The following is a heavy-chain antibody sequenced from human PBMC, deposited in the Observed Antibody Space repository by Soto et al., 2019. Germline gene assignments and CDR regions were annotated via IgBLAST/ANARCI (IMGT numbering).Heavy chain of an antibody. CDR3: ARSGSMPYYYYGMDV. CDR2: ISGHNGDT. D-gene: IGHD3-10*01. V-gene: IGHV1-18*01. Sequence: QVQLVQSGAEVKKPGASVRVSCKASGYTFARYGIDWVRQAPGQGLEWMGWISGHNGDTKYVQKFQGRVSMTTDTSTSTASMELRSLRSEDTAVYYCARSGSMPYYYYGMDVWRQGTTVTVSS. CDR1: GYTFARYG. J-gene: IGHJ6*02.